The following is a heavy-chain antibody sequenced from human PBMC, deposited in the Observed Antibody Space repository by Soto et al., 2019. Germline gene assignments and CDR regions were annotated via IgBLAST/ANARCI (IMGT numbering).Heavy chain of an antibody. V-gene: IGHV3-74*01. CDR1: GFTFSSRW. D-gene: IGHD4-17*01. CDR3: ARGTQTTVTTRLFDC. Sequence: PGGSLRLSCAASGFTFSSRWMHWVCQAPGKGLVWVSRINSDGTTITYADSVKGRFTISRDNAKNTLYLQMNSLRAEDTAVYYCARGTQTTVTTRLFDCWGQGTLVTVSS. J-gene: IGHJ4*02. CDR2: INSDGTTI.